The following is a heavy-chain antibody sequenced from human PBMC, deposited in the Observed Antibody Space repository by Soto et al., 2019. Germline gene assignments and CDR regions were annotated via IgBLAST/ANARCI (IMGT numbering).Heavy chain of an antibody. CDR2: ISYDGSNK. V-gene: IGHV3-30*18. CDR3: AKDFPHGFGAYGMDV. CDR1: GFTFSSYG. D-gene: IGHD3-10*01. Sequence: GGSLRLSCAASGFTFSSYGMHWVRQAPGKGLEWVAVISYDGSNKYYADSVKGRFTISRDNSKNTLYLQMNSLRAEDTAVYYCAKDFPHGFGAYGMDVWGQGTTVTVSS. J-gene: IGHJ6*02.